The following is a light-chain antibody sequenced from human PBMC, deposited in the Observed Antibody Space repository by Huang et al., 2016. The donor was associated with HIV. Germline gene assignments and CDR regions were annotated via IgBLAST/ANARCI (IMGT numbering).Light chain of an antibody. V-gene: IGKV2-28*01. CDR1: QSLLHSNGYNY. J-gene: IGKJ1*01. Sequence: DIVMTQSPLSLPVTPGEPASISCRSSQSLLHSNGYNYLDWYLQKPGQSPQLLIYLGSNRASGVPDRFSGSGSGTDFTLKISGVEAEDVGVYYCMQALQTHRTFGQGTKVEIK. CDR2: LGS. CDR3: MQALQTHRT.